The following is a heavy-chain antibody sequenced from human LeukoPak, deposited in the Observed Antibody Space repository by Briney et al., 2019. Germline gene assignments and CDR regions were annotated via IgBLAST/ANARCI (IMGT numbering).Heavy chain of an antibody. D-gene: IGHD6-13*01. V-gene: IGHV4-39*07. Sequence: SETLSLTCTVSGGSISSSSYYWGWLRQPPGKGLEWIGSIYYSGSTYYNPSLKSRVTISVDTSKNQFSLKLSSVTAADTAVYYCARDSRAGPRLGPWGQGTLVTVSS. CDR3: ARDSRAGPRLGP. J-gene: IGHJ5*02. CDR2: IYYSGST. CDR1: GGSISSSSYY.